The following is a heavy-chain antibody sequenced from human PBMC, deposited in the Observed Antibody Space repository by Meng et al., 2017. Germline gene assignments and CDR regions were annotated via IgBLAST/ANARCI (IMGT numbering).Heavy chain of an antibody. CDR3: ARARLLWFGGAVWFDP. Sequence: QWPLQGPGPGPVKPSGTLSLTCAGSGGSISSSNWWSWVRQPPGKGLEWIGEIYHSGSTNYNPSLKSRVTISVDKSKNQFSLKLSSVTAADTAVYYCARARLLWFGGAVWFDPWGQGTLVTVSS. D-gene: IGHD3-10*01. CDR1: GGSISSSNW. J-gene: IGHJ5*02. CDR2: IYHSGST. V-gene: IGHV4-4*02.